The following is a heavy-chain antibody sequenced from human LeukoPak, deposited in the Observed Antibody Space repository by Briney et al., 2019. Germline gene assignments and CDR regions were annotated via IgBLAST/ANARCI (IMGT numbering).Heavy chain of an antibody. CDR1: GGSLNGYY. J-gene: IGHJ4*02. V-gene: IGHV4-34*01. CDR3: ARISGGY. D-gene: IGHD3-10*01. Sequence: SETLSLTCAVYGGSLNGYYWTWIRQPPGKGLEWIGEIDHSGSTNYNASLTGRVTISVDTSMNQFYLKLTSVSAADTAVYYCARISGGYWGQGTPVTVSS. CDR2: IDHSGST.